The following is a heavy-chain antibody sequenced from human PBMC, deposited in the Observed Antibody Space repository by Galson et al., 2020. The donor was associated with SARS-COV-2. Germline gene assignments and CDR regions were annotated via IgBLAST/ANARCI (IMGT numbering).Heavy chain of an antibody. D-gene: IGHD3-22*01. J-gene: IGHJ6*02. CDR1: GFTFSSYG. CDR2: IWYDGSNK. Sequence: GESLKISCAASGFTFSSYGMHWVRQAPGKGLEWVAVIWYDGSNKYYADSVKGRFTISRDNSKNTLYLQMNSLRAEDTAVYYCARDYYGPYYGMDVWGQGTTVTVSS. CDR3: ARDYYGPYYGMDV. V-gene: IGHV3-33*01.